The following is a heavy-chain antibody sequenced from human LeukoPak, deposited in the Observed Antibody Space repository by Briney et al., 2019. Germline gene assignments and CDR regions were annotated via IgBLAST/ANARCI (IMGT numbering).Heavy chain of an antibody. CDR2: INQSGTT. Sequence: NASETLSLIYSVYGVSLSDYYWIWLRQPPGKGLEWIGEINQSGTTNYNPSLKSRLTISLATSKNHFSLKLTSATAADTALYYCSGRATLSAFCGQGILVTVSA. D-gene: IGHD3-3*01. CDR1: GVSLSDYY. J-gene: IGHJ4*02. V-gene: IGHV4-34*01. CDR3: SGRATLSAF.